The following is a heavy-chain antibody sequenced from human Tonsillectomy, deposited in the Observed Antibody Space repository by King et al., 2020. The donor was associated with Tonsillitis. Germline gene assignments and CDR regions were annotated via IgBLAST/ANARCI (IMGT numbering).Heavy chain of an antibody. J-gene: IGHJ5*02. D-gene: IGHD2-15*01. V-gene: IGHV4-59*01. CDR2: IYYSGST. CDR1: GGSISSYY. Sequence: VQLQESGPGLVKPSETLSLTCTVSGGSISSYYWSWIRQPPGKGLEWIGYIYYSGSTNYNPSLKSRVTISVDTSKNQFSLKLSSVTAADTAVYYCARGVVAEATWFDPWGQGTLVTVSS. CDR3: ARGVVAEATWFDP.